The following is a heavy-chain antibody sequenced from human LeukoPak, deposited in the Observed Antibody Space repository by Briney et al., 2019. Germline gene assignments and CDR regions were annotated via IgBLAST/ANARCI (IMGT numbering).Heavy chain of an antibody. J-gene: IGHJ4*02. Sequence: GGSLRLSCAASGFTFSSYSMNWVRQAPGKGLEWVSSISSSSSYIYYADSVKGRFTISRDNAKSSLYLQMDSLRVEDTAEYYCARETPDSSGWDWGQGTLVTVSS. CDR3: ARETPDSSGWD. CDR1: GFTFSSYS. V-gene: IGHV3-21*06. D-gene: IGHD6-19*01. CDR2: ISSSSSYI.